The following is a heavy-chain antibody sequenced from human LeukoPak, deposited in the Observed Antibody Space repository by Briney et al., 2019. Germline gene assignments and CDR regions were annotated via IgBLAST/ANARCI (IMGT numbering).Heavy chain of an antibody. CDR3: AKDQTGDGYNAI. D-gene: IGHD5-24*01. V-gene: IGHV3-74*01. CDR2: INSDGSST. CDR1: GFTFSSYW. J-gene: IGHJ4*02. Sequence: GGSLRLSCAASGFTFSSYWMHWVRQAPGKGLVWVSRINSDGSSTSYADSVKGRFTISRDDSRNTLYLQMNSLRAADTAVYYCAKDQTGDGYNAIWGQGTLVTVSS.